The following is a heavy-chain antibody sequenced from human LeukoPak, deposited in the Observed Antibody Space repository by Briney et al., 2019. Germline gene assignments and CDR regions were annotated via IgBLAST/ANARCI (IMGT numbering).Heavy chain of an antibody. CDR2: INQDGSRK. CDR1: GFTFSSYG. J-gene: IGHJ4*02. CDR3: ARLWGDATIFDL. V-gene: IGHV3-7*01. D-gene: IGHD5-12*01. Sequence: PGGSLRLSCAASGFTFSSYGMHWVRQAPGKGLEWVANINQDGSRKHYVDSVKGRFTVSRDNAEKSLYLQINSLRAEDTAIYYCARLWGDATIFDLWGQGTLVTVSS.